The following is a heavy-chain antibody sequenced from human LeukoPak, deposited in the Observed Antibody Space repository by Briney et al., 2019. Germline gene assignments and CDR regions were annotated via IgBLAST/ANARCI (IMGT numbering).Heavy chain of an antibody. CDR3: AFIAVAGTFDY. D-gene: IGHD6-19*01. Sequence: GGSLRLSCAASGFTFSSFSMNWVRQAPGKGREWVSSISSSSSYIDYADSVKGRFTISRDNAKNSLYLQMNSLRAEDTAVYYCAFIAVAGTFDYWGQGTLVTVSS. V-gene: IGHV3-21*01. CDR1: GFTFSSFS. J-gene: IGHJ4*02. CDR2: ISSSSSYI.